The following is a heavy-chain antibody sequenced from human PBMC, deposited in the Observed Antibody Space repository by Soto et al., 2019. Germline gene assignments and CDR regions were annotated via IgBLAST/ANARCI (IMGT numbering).Heavy chain of an antibody. V-gene: IGHV1-69*06. Sequence: SVKVSCKASGGTFSSYAISWVRQAPGQGLEWMGGIIPIFGTANYAQKFQGRVTITADKSTSTAYMELSSPRSEDTAVYYCARTNYYGSGSYSSNWFDPWGQGTLVTVSS. CDR1: GGTFSSYA. J-gene: IGHJ5*02. D-gene: IGHD3-10*01. CDR3: ARTNYYGSGSYSSNWFDP. CDR2: IIPIFGTA.